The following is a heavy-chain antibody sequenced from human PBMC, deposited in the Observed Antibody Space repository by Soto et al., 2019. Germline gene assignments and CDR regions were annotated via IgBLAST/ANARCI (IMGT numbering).Heavy chain of an antibody. J-gene: IGHJ3*01. CDR2: MSHDANNR. Sequence: QVQLLETGGGVVRPGRSLRLSCGGCGFDFSNFGMHWVRQAPGKGLELVVVMSHDANNRYHAEYVKGRFIISRDNSKKILYLQMNRLKTDVSARYFCVKEAVTSRNLDWSSWSFHVWGQGTVVTLSS. V-gene: IGHV3-30*18. D-gene: IGHD3-9*01. CDR3: VKEAVTSRNLDWSSWSFHV. CDR1: GFDFSNFG.